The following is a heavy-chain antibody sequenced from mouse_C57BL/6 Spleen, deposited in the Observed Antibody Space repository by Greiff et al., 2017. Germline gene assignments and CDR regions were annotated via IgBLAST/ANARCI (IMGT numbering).Heavy chain of an antibody. CDR3: AAPLITTVVGDY. Sequence: QVQLQQPGTELVKPGASVKLSCKASGYTFTCYWMHWVKQRPGQGLEWIGNINPCNGGTNYNEKFKSKATLTVDTSSSTAYMQLSSLTSEDSAVYYCAAPLITTVVGDYWGQGTTLTVSS. CDR2: INPCNGGT. CDR1: GYTFTCYW. J-gene: IGHJ2*01. D-gene: IGHD1-1*01. V-gene: IGHV1-53*01.